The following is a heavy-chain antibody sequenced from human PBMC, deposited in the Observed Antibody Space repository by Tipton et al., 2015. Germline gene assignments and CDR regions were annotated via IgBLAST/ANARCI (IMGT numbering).Heavy chain of an antibody. V-gene: IGHV3-7*03. J-gene: IGHJ5*02. Sequence: GSLRLSCAASGFMFSTYWMTWVRQAPGKGLEWVANIKQDGSEKYYVDSVKGRFTISRDNAKKSLFLQMNSLRVEDTAVYYCARDLRDVTTVTTGFDRWGQGTLVTVSS. D-gene: IGHD4-17*01. CDR2: IKQDGSEK. CDR1: GFMFSTYW. CDR3: ARDLRDVTTVTTGFDR.